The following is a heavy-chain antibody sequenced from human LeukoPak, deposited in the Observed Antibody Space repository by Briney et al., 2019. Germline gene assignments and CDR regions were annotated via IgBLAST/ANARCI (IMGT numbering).Heavy chain of an antibody. CDR1: GGSISSRTYY. CDR3: ATNEGYSSGWYGVGVGY. D-gene: IGHD6-19*01. V-gene: IGHV4-39*01. J-gene: IGHJ4*02. Sequence: SETLSLTCTVSGGSISSRTYYWGWIRQPPGKELEWIGSSYYSGSTYYNPSLKSRVTISVDTSKNQFSLKLRSVTAADTAVYYCATNEGYSSGWYGVGVGYWGQGTLVTVSS. CDR2: SYYSGST.